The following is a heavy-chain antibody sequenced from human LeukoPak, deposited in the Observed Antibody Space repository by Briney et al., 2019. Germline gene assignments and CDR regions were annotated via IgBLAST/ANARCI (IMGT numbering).Heavy chain of an antibody. V-gene: IGHV3-7*01. J-gene: IGHJ4*02. D-gene: IGHD3-10*01. Sequence: GGSLRLSCAVSGFTFSGFWMSWSRQDPGKGLEWVASINSDGSEGYYADVVKGRFTISRDNAKNSLYLQMNSLRAEDTAVYYCARGPSGSYPSWGQGTLVTVSS. CDR1: GFTFSGFW. CDR3: ARGPSGSYPS. CDR2: INSDGSEG.